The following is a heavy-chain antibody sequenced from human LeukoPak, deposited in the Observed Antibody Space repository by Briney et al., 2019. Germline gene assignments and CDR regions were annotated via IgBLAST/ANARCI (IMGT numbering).Heavy chain of an antibody. V-gene: IGHV1-69*06. CDR3: ARGVPYLTFDY. CDR2: IIPIFGTA. D-gene: IGHD2-2*01. Sequence: GSSVSVSCKASGGTFSSYAISWVRQAPGQGLEWMGGIIPIFGTANYAQKFQGRVTITADKSTSTAYMELSSLRSEDTAVYYCARGVPYLTFDYWGQGTLVTVSS. CDR1: GGTFSSYA. J-gene: IGHJ4*02.